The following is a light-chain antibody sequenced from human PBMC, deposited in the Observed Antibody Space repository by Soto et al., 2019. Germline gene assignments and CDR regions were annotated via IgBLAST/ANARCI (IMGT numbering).Light chain of an antibody. J-gene: IGKJ3*01. CDR3: QQSYSTPFT. Sequence: DIQMTQSPSSRSASVGDRVTITCRASQSISSYLNGYQQKPGKAPKLLIYAASSLQSGVPSRFSGSGSGTDFTLTISSLQPEDFSTYYCQQSYSTPFTFVPGTKVDIK. CDR1: QSISSY. V-gene: IGKV1-39*01. CDR2: AAS.